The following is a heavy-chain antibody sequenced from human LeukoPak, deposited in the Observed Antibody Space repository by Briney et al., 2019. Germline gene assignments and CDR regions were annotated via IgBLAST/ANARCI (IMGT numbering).Heavy chain of an antibody. V-gene: IGHV3-66*01. CDR1: GFTVSSNY. CDR3: ARDLRDWNDDMDYYYYGMDV. J-gene: IGHJ6*02. D-gene: IGHD1-1*01. CDR2: IYSGGST. Sequence: GGSLRLSCAASGFTVSSNYMSWVRQAPGKGLEWVSVIYSGGSTYYADSVKGRFTISRDNSKNTLYLQMNSLRAEDTAVYYCARDLRDWNDDMDYYYYGMDVWGQGTTVTVSS.